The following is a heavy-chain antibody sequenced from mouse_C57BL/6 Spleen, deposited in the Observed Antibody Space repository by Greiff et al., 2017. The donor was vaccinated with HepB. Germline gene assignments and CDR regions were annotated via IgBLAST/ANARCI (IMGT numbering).Heavy chain of an antibody. J-gene: IGHJ4*01. Sequence: QVQLKQPGAELVKPGASVKLSCKASGYTFTSYWMHWVKQRPGRGLEWIGRIDPNSGGTKYNEKFKSKATLTVDKPSSTAYMQLSSLTSEDSAVYYFARSGSSGYLYYAIDYWGQGTSVTVSS. CDR2: IDPNSGGT. CDR1: GYTFTSYW. V-gene: IGHV1-72*01. D-gene: IGHD3-2*02. CDR3: ARSGSSGYLYYAIDY.